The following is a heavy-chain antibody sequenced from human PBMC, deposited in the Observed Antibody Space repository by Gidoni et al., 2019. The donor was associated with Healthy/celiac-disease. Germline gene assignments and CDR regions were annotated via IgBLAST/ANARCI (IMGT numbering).Heavy chain of an antibody. V-gene: IGHV3-64*01. CDR3: ARAYFEDYGSGSYYESYYYYYMDV. CDR2: T. Sequence: TYYANSVKGRFTISRDNSKNTLYLQMGSLRAEDMAVYYCARAYFEDYGSGSYYESYYYYYMDVWGKGTTVTVSS. J-gene: IGHJ6*03. D-gene: IGHD3-10*01.